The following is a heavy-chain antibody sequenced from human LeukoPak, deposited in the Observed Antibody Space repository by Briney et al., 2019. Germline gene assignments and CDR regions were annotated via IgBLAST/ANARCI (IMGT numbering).Heavy chain of an antibody. J-gene: IGHJ4*02. V-gene: IGHV3-30-3*01. CDR1: GFTFSSYA. CDR2: ISYDGSNK. D-gene: IGHD3-22*01. CDR3: ARDSDQYYYDSSGSYYFDY. Sequence: GGSLRLSCAASGFTFSSYAMHWVRQAPGKGLEWVAVISYDGSNKYYADSAKGRFTISRDNSKNTLYLQMNSLRAEDTAVYYCARDSDQYYYDSSGSYYFDYWGQGTLVTVSS.